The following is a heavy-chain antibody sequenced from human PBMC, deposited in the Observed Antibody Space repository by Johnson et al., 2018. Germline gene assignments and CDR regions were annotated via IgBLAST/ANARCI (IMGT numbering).Heavy chain of an antibody. Sequence: QVQLQESGPGLVKPSETLSLTCTVSGDSISHYYWSWIRQPAGKGLEWIGRIYTNGNTNYNPSLKSRVSMSVDTSKNQFSLKLNSVTAADTAVYYCARARSYQWQGAFDIWGQGTMVTVSS. CDR3: ARARSYQWQGAFDI. V-gene: IGHV4-4*07. D-gene: IGHD2-2*01. CDR2: IYTNGNT. J-gene: IGHJ3*02. CDR1: GDSISHYY.